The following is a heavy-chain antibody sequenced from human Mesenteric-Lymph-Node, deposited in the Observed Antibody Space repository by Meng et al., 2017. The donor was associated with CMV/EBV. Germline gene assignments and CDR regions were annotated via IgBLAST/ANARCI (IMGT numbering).Heavy chain of an antibody. D-gene: IGHD3-3*01. Sequence: SETLSLTCTVSGGSVSSGSYYWSWIRQPPGKGLEWIGYIYYSGSTNYNPSLKSRVTISVDTSKNQFSLRLSSVTAADTAVYYCARAELFGVVIGGMDVWGQGTTVTVSS. J-gene: IGHJ6*02. CDR3: ARAELFGVVIGGMDV. CDR1: GGSVSSGSYY. CDR2: IYYSGST. V-gene: IGHV4-61*01.